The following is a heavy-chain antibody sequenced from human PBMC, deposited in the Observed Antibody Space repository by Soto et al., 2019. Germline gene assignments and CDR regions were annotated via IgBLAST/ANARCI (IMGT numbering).Heavy chain of an antibody. D-gene: IGHD6-19*01. J-gene: IGHJ6*03. V-gene: IGHV5-51*01. CDR1: GYSFTSYW. Sequence: PGESLKISCKGSGYSFTSYWIGWVRQMPGKGLEWMGIIYPGDSDTRYSPSFQGQVTISADKSISTAYLQWSSLKASDTAMYYCARRVSGAVAGRGYYYMDVWGKGTTVTVSS. CDR2: IYPGDSDT. CDR3: ARRVSGAVAGRGYYYMDV.